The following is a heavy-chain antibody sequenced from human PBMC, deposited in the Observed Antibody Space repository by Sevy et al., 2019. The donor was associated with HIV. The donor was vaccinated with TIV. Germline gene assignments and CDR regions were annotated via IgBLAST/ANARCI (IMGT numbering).Heavy chain of an antibody. Sequence: QLGGSLRLSCAASGFTFSGSAMHWVRQASGKGLEWVGRIRSKANSYATAYAASVKGRFTISRDDSKNTAYLQMNSLKTEDTAVYYCTRHLRDPAAADYYYYMDVWGKGTTVTVSS. CDR3: TRHLRDPAAADYYYYMDV. CDR1: GFTFSGSA. CDR2: IRSKANSYAT. J-gene: IGHJ6*03. D-gene: IGHD6-13*01. V-gene: IGHV3-73*01.